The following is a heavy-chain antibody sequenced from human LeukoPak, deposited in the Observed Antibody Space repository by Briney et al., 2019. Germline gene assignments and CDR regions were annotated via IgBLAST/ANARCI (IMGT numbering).Heavy chain of an antibody. Sequence: GGSLRLSCAASGFTFSSYSMNWVRQAPGKGLEWVSSISSSSSYIYYADSVKGRFTISRENAKNSLYLQMNSLRAEDTAVYYCARDNTGSVRGVIISGSMDVWGQGTTVTVSS. CDR1: GFTFSSYS. CDR3: ARDNTGSVRGVIISGSMDV. J-gene: IGHJ6*02. V-gene: IGHV3-21*01. D-gene: IGHD3-10*01. CDR2: ISSSSSYI.